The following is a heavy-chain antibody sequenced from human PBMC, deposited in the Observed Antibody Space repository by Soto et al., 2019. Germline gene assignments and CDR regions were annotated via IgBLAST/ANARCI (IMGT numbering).Heavy chain of an antibody. D-gene: IGHD1-1*01. Sequence: GGSLRLSCTASGFIFSNYYMSWIRQAPGKGLEWVSSISSRDLSIYYADSVKGRFTIFRDNAKNSLFLHMSNLRAADTDVYYCARVSATGSNAHGRDSFDHWGLGTLVTVSS. V-gene: IGHV3-11*01. CDR1: GFIFSNYY. CDR3: ARVSATGSNAHGRDSFDH. J-gene: IGHJ4*02. CDR2: ISSRDLSI.